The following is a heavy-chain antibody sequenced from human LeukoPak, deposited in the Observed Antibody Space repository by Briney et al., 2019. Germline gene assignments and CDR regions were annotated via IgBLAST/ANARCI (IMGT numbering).Heavy chain of an antibody. Sequence: ASVKVSCKASGYTFTSYDINWVRQATGQGLEWMGWMNPNSGNTGYAQKFQGRVTITRNTSISTAYMELSSLRSEDTAVYYCARVMQAYDFWSGYYYYYYYMDVWGKGTTVTVSS. J-gene: IGHJ6*03. CDR2: MNPNSGNT. D-gene: IGHD3-3*01. V-gene: IGHV1-8*03. CDR1: GYTFTSYD. CDR3: ARVMQAYDFWSGYYYYYYYMDV.